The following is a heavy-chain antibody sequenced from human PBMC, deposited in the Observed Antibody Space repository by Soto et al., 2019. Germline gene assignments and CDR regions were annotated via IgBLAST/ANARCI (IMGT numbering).Heavy chain of an antibody. CDR2: ISYDGSNK. D-gene: IGHD2-15*01. CDR1: GFTFSSYG. Sequence: SLRLSCAASGFTFSSYGMHWVRQAPGKGLEWVAVISYDGSNKYYADSVKGRFTISRDNSKNTLYLQMNSLRAEDTAVYYCAKDSGYCSGGSCYRLDYWGQGTLVTVSS. V-gene: IGHV3-30*18. CDR3: AKDSGYCSGGSCYRLDY. J-gene: IGHJ4*02.